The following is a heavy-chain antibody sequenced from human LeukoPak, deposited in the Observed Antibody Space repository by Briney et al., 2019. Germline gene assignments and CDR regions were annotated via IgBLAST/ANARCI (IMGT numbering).Heavy chain of an antibody. V-gene: IGHV3-74*01. J-gene: IGHJ4*02. CDR2: VKGDGTKT. D-gene: IGHD2-2*01. CDR3: TRDGAESTPNDY. CDR1: GFTLNDYW. Sequence: GGSLRLSCATSGFTLNDYWIHWVRQAPGKGLYWVSGVKGDGTKTVYADSVKGRFTVSRDNARDALFLQMNSLRAEDSAVYYCTRDGAESTPNDYWGQGTLVTVCS.